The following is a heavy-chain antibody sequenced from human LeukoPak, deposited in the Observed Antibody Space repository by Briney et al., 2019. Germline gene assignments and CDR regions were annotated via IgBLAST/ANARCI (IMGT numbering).Heavy chain of an antibody. CDR2: ISAYNGNT. CDR3: ARAMRIQLREDY. D-gene: IGHD5-18*01. CDR1: GYTFTSYG. Sequence: ASVKVSCKPSGYTFTSYGISWVRQAPGQGLEWMGWISAYNGNTNYAQKLQGRVAMTTDTSTSTAYMELRSLRSDDTAVYYCARAMRIQLREDYWGQGTLVTVSS. V-gene: IGHV1-18*04. J-gene: IGHJ4*02.